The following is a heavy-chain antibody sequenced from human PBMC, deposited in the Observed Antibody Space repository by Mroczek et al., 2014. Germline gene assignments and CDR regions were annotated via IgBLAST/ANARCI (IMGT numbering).Heavy chain of an antibody. Sequence: ESGPGLVKPSETLSLTCAVYGGSFSGYYWSWIRQPPGKGLEWIGEINHSGSTNYNPSLKSRVTISVDTSKNQFSLKLSSVTAADTAVYYCARGPFVIAATDYWGQGTPVTVSS. CDR3: ARGPFVIAATDY. D-gene: IGHD6-13*01. CDR2: INHSGST. J-gene: IGHJ4*02. V-gene: IGHV4-34*01. CDR1: GGSFSGYY.